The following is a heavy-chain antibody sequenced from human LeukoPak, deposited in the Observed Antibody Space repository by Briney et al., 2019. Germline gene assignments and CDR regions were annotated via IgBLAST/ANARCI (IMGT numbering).Heavy chain of an antibody. CDR2: IYYSGST. J-gene: IGHJ4*02. Sequence: SSETLSLTCTVSGGSISSYYWSWIRQPPGKGLEWIGYIYYSGSTNYNPSLKSRVTISVDTSKNQFSLKLSSVTAADTAVYYCARLRKDTAMVYYFDYWGQGTLVTVSS. D-gene: IGHD5-18*01. CDR3: ARLRKDTAMVYYFDY. CDR1: GGSISSYY. V-gene: IGHV4-59*08.